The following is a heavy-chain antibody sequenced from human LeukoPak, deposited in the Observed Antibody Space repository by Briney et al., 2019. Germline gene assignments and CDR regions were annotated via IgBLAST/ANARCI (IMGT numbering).Heavy chain of an antibody. CDR1: GYTFTGSY. J-gene: IGHJ4*02. V-gene: IGHV1-2*02. CDR3: AKYYYDSYEGYYFDY. D-gene: IGHD3-22*01. CDR2: INPNSGGT. Sequence: GASVKVSCKASGYTFTGSYMHWVRQAPGQGLEWMGWINPNSGGTNYAQKFQGRVTMTRDTSISTAYMELSRLKSDDTALYYCAKYYYDSYEGYYFDYWGQGTLVTVSS.